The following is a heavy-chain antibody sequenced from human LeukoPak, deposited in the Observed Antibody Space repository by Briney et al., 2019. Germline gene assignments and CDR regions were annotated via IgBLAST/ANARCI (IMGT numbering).Heavy chain of an antibody. J-gene: IGHJ4*02. Sequence: SETLSLTCAVYGGSFRGYYWSWIRQPPGKGLEWIGEINHSGSTNYNPSLKSRVTISVDTSKNQFSLKLSSVTAADTAVYYCARGIEGVDYWGQGTLVTVSS. D-gene: IGHD1-26*01. CDR1: GGSFRGYY. CDR3: ARGIEGVDY. CDR2: INHSGST. V-gene: IGHV4-34*01.